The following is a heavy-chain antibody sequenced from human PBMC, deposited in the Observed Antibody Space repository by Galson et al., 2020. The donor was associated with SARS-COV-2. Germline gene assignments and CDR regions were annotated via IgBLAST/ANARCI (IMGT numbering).Heavy chain of an antibody. CDR1: GGTISTYY. J-gene: IGHJ4*02. Sequence: SETLSLTFTVSGGTISTYYWSWIRQPPGKGLEWIGYIHYTGSSNYNPSFKSRVTMSVDTSKNQFSMRLTSVTAADTAVYFCARDPPGSGSYFEYWGQGALVTVSS. V-gene: IGHV4-59*13. CDR2: IHYTGSS. D-gene: IGHD3-10*01. CDR3: ARDPPGSGSYFEY.